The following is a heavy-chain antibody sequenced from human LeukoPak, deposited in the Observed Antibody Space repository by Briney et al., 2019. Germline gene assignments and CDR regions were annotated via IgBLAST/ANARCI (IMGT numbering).Heavy chain of an antibody. J-gene: IGHJ4*02. Sequence: GGSLRLSCVASGVTFSTYAMNWVRQVPGKGLEWVSLISDSGSTTYHADSVKGRFTISRDNSKNTLYLQMNSLSAEDSAVYYCAKGSYYDSSGSFYFDYWGQGTLVTVSS. CDR3: AKGSYYDSSGSFYFDY. CDR1: GVTFSTYA. V-gene: IGHV3-23*01. D-gene: IGHD3-22*01. CDR2: ISDSGSTT.